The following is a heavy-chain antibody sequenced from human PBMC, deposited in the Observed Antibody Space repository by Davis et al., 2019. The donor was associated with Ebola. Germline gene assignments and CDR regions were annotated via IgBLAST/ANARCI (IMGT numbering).Heavy chain of an antibody. Sequence: SETLSLTCSVSGASISSYYWSWIRQPPGKGLEWIGEINHSGSTNYNPSLKSRVTISVDTSKNQFSLKLSSVTAADTAVYYCARLGLYDNSGYYSPHLDYWGQGTLVTVSS. CDR1: GASISSYY. CDR3: ARLGLYDNSGYYSPHLDY. D-gene: IGHD3-22*01. CDR2: INHSGST. J-gene: IGHJ4*02. V-gene: IGHV4-34*01.